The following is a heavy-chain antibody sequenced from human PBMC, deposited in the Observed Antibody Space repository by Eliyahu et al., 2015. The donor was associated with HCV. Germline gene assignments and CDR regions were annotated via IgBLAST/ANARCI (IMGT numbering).Heavy chain of an antibody. CDR1: GFTFSSYS. J-gene: IGHJ4*02. V-gene: IGHV3-21*01. CDR2: ISSSSSYI. Sequence: EVQLVESGGGLVKPGGSLRLSCAASGFTFSSYSMNWVRQAPGKGLEWVSSISSSSSYIYYADSVKGRFTISRDNAKNSLYLQMNSLRAEDTAVYYCARDWPSGYSKTFSLYFDYWGQGTLVTVSS. D-gene: IGHD5-12*01. CDR3: ARDWPSGYSKTFSLYFDY.